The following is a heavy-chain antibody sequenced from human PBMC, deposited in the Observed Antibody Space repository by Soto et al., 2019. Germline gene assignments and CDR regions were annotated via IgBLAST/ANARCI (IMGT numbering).Heavy chain of an antibody. CDR1: GGSFSGYY. CDR2: INHSGST. V-gene: IGHV4-34*01. CDR3: ARGKREGPVKPMIRRPHFDY. D-gene: IGHD3-22*01. Sequence: PSETLSLTCAVYGGSFSGYYWSWIRQPPGKGLEWIGEINHSGSTNYNPSLKSRVTISVDTSKNQFSLKLSSVTAADTAVYYCARGKREGPVKPMIRRPHFDYWGQGTLVTVSS. J-gene: IGHJ4*02.